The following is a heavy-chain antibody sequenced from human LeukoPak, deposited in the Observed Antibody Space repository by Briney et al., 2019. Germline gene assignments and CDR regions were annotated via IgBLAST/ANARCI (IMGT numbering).Heavy chain of an antibody. D-gene: IGHD3-10*01. V-gene: IGHV3-7*01. CDR3: AREPGIGHAFDI. CDR2: IKQDGSEK. Sequence: PGGSLRLSCAASGFTFSSFWMSWVRQTPGKGLEWVANIKQDGSEKHYVDSVKGRFTISRDNTKNSLYLQMNSLRAEDTAVYYCAREPGIGHAFDIWGQGTMVTVSS. CDR1: GFTFSSFW. J-gene: IGHJ3*02.